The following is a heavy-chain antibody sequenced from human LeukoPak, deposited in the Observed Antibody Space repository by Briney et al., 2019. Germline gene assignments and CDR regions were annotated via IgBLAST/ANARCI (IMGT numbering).Heavy chain of an antibody. Sequence: GGSLRLSCATSGLTFSSYSMNWVRQAPGKGLVWVSRINSDGSSTSYADSVKGRFTISRDNAKNTLYLQMNSLRAEDTAVYYCARVEQWLVRYYYYYGMDVWGQGTTVTVSS. CDR3: ARVEQWLVRYYYYYGMDV. CDR2: INSDGSST. J-gene: IGHJ6*02. CDR1: GLTFSSYS. D-gene: IGHD6-19*01. V-gene: IGHV3-74*01.